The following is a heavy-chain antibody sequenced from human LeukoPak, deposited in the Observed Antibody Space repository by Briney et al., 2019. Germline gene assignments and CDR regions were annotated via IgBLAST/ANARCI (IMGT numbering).Heavy chain of an antibody. CDR3: AKRDCSGGSCYGGNWFDP. Sequence: GGSLRLSCAASGFTFSSYGMHWVRQAPGKGLEWVAFIRYDGSNKYYADSVKGRFTISRDNSKNTLYLQMNSLRAEDTAVYYCAKRDCSGGSCYGGNWFDPWGQGTLVIVSS. J-gene: IGHJ5*02. V-gene: IGHV3-30*02. CDR2: IRYDGSNK. CDR1: GFTFSSYG. D-gene: IGHD2-15*01.